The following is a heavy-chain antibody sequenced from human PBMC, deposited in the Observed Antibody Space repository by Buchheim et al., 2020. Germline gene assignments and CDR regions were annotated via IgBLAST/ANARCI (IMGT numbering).Heavy chain of an antibody. CDR2: ISYDGSNK. CDR1: GFTFSSYA. Sequence: QVQLVESGGGVVQPGRSLRLSCAASGFTFSSYAMHWVRQAPGKGLEWVAVISYDGSNKYYADSVKGRFTISRDNSKNTLYLQMNRLRAEDTAVYYCARGAAAGNYYYYGMDVWGQGTT. V-gene: IGHV3-30*04. CDR3: ARGAAAGNYYYYGMDV. D-gene: IGHD6-13*01. J-gene: IGHJ6*02.